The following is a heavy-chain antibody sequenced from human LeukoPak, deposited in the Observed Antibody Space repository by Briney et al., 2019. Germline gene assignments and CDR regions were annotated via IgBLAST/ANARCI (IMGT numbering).Heavy chain of an antibody. Sequence: KPSETLSLTCTVSGGSISSSSYYWGRIRQPPGKGLEWIGSIYYSGSTYYNPSLKSRVTISVDTSKNQFSLKLSSVTAADTAVYYCARRSSRVRGVISPFDYWGQGTLVTVSS. CDR2: IYYSGST. CDR3: ARRSSRVRGVISPFDY. CDR1: GGSISSSSYY. D-gene: IGHD3-10*01. J-gene: IGHJ4*02. V-gene: IGHV4-39*01.